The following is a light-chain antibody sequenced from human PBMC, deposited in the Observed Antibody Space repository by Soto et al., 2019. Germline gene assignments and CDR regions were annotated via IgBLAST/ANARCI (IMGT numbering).Light chain of an antibody. V-gene: IGLV2-23*02. J-gene: IGLJ1*01. CDR3: CPYSGNTTYV. CDR2: EVS. Sequence: QSALTQPASVSGSPGQSLTISCTGTSSDVGSYNLVSWYQQHPGKAPKLMIYEVSKRPSGASNRFSGYKTGAAASRTSRWLQPKDEADYSVCPYSGNTTYVFGSVTKF. CDR1: SSDVGSYNL.